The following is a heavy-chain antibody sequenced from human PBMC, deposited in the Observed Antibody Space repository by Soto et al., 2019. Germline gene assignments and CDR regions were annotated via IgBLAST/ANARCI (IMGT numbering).Heavy chain of an antibody. CDR3: ARDRGCSGGICYRDLGY. Sequence: EVQLVESGGGLVQPGGSLRLSCAASGFTFSTYSMSWVRQAPGKGLEWVSYISSISNTIYYADSVKGRFTISRDNAKNXXYLHMNSLSAADTAVYYCARDRGCSGGICYRDLGYWGQGTLVTVSS. CDR2: ISSISNTI. V-gene: IGHV3-48*01. CDR1: GFTFSTYS. J-gene: IGHJ4*02. D-gene: IGHD2-15*01.